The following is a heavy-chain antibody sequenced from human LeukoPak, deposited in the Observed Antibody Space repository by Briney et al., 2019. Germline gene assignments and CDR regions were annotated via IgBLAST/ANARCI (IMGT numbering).Heavy chain of an antibody. CDR2: IIPILGIA. CDR1: GGTFSNYA. CDR3: SIYYTENLRPFDF. V-gene: IGHV1-69*04. J-gene: IGHJ4*02. D-gene: IGHD1-26*01. Sequence: GSSVKVSCKASGGTFSNYAISWVRQAPGQGLEWMGRIIPILGIANYAQKFQGRVTITADKSTSTAYMELSSLRSDDTAIYYCSIYYTENLRPFDFWGQGTLVTVSS.